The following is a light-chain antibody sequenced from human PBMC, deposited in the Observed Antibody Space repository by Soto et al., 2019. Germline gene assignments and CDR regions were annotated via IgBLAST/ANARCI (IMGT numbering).Light chain of an antibody. CDR1: QSVSSN. J-gene: IGKJ1*01. CDR3: QQYNNWPRT. V-gene: IGKV3-15*01. CDR2: GAS. Sequence: EIVMTQSPATLSVSPGERATLSCRASQSVSSNLAWYQHKPGQAPRLLIYGASTRATGIPARFSGSGSGTEFTLTISSLQSADFAVYYCQQYNNWPRTFGQGTKVDIK.